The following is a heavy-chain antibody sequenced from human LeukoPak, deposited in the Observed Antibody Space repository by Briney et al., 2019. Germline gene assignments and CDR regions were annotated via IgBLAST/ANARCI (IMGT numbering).Heavy chain of an antibody. CDR2: IDSEDGET. J-gene: IGHJ3*02. CDR3: PTSSDIMITPDAFDI. Sequence: ASVNFSCTVSGYTLTELSMHWVQPAPGKGLERMGGIDSEDGETIYAKKYQGRVTMTEDTSTETAYMELSSLRSEDTAVYYDPTSSDIMITPDAFDIWGQGTMVTVSS. D-gene: IGHD3-16*01. CDR1: GYTLTELS. V-gene: IGHV1-24*01.